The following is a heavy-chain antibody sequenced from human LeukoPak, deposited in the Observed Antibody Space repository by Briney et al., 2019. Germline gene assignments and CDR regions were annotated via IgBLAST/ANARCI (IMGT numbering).Heavy chain of an antibody. CDR1: GGSISSGSYY. J-gene: IGHJ4*02. CDR2: IYTSGST. D-gene: IGHD4-17*01. CDR3: ARDNDYGDYPEY. V-gene: IGHV4-61*02. Sequence: SQTLSLTCTVSGGSISSGSYYWSWIRQPAGKGLEWIGRIYTSGSTNYNPSLKSRVTISVDTSKNQFSLKLSSVTAADTAVYYCARDNDYGDYPEYWGQGTLVTVS.